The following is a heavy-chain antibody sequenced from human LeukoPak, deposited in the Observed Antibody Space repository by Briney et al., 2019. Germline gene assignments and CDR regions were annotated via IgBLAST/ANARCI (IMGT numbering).Heavy chain of an antibody. J-gene: IGHJ5*02. CDR1: GFTFSSYS. D-gene: IGHD3-22*01. CDR2: ISSSSYI. CDR3: ARGATYYYDSSGSHPPGWFDP. V-gene: IGHV3-21*01. Sequence: GGSPRLSCAASGFTFSSYSMNWVRQAPGKGLEWVSSISSSSYIYYADSVKGRFTISRDNAKNSLYLQMNSLRAEDTAVYYCARGATYYYDSSGSHPPGWFDPWGQGTLVTVSS.